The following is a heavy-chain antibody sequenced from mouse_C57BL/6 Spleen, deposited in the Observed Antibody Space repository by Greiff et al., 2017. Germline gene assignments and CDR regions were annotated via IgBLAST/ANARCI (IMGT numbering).Heavy chain of an antibody. CDR2: INPGSGGT. CDR1: GYAFTNYL. V-gene: IGHV1-54*01. Sequence: AQLQQSGAELVRPGTSVKVSCKASGYAFTNYLIEWVKQRPGQGLEWIGVINPGSGGTNYNEKFKGKATLTADKSSSTAYMQLSSLTSEDSAVYFCARDDYDGYYAMDYWGQGTSVTVSS. D-gene: IGHD2-4*01. CDR3: ARDDYDGYYAMDY. J-gene: IGHJ4*01.